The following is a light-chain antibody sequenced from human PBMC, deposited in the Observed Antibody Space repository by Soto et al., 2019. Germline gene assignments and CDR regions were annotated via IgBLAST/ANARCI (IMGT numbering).Light chain of an antibody. Sequence: DIQMTQSPSSLSASVGDRVTITCRASQSISSYLNWYQQKPGKAPNLLIYAASSLQSGVPSRFSGSGSGTDFTLTISRLQPEDCATYYCQQSYSSSWTFGQGTTVEIK. CDR2: AAS. J-gene: IGKJ1*01. CDR1: QSISSY. CDR3: QQSYSSSWT. V-gene: IGKV1-39*01.